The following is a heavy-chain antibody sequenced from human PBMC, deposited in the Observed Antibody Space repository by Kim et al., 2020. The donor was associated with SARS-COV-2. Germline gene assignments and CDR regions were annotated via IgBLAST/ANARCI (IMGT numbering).Heavy chain of an antibody. V-gene: IGHV4-59*13. D-gene: IGHD3-3*01. Sequence: SETLSLTCTVSGGSISSYYWSWIRQPPGKGLEWIGYIYYSGSTNYNPSLKSRVTISVDTSKNQFSLKLSSVTAADTAVYYCARAGSGYYTYYYYYGMDVWGQGTTVTVSS. CDR2: IYYSGST. J-gene: IGHJ6*02. CDR3: ARAGSGYYTYYYYYGMDV. CDR1: GGSISSYY.